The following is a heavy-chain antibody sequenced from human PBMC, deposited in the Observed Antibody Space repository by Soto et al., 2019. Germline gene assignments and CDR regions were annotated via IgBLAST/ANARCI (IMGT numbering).Heavy chain of an antibody. CDR2: ILHDGNNK. V-gene: IGHV3-30-3*01. D-gene: IGHD3-10*01. CDR3: ARDDEGGSYCDLGY. CDR1: GFTFSNYI. J-gene: IGHJ4*02. Sequence: PEGSLRLSCAASGFTFSNYIMHWVRQAPGKGLEWVAIILHDGNNKYYADSVKGRFTISRDNSKNTLYLQMNSLRTEDTAIYYCARDDEGGSYCDLGYWGQGTLVTVSS.